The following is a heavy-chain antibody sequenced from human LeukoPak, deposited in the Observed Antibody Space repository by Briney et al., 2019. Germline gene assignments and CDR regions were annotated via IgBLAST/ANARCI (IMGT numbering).Heavy chain of an antibody. J-gene: IGHJ4*02. CDR2: IFGDDTT. D-gene: IGHD6-13*01. CDR1: GFIFNNAW. CDR3: ASRPRGAAALDY. V-gene: IGHV3-53*01. Sequence: GGSLRLSCAGSGFIFNNAWMTWVRQAPGKGLEWVSVIFGDDTTHYADSVKGRFTISRDNSMNTLNLQMNSLRAEDTAVYYCASRPRGAAALDYWGQGTLVTVSS.